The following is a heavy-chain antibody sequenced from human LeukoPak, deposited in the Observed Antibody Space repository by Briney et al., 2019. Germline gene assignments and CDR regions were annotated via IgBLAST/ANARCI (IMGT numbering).Heavy chain of an antibody. D-gene: IGHD5-18*01. CDR1: GFTFSDYW. CDR2: IKSDGGLT. Sequence: GGSLRLSCAASGFTFSDYWMHWVRQAPGKGLVWVSRIKSDGGLTNYADSVKGRFTISRDNTKNTLYLQLNSLRAEDTAVYYCTQYTYGFFQYWGQGTLVTVSS. CDR3: TQYTYGFFQY. J-gene: IGHJ4*02. V-gene: IGHV3-74*01.